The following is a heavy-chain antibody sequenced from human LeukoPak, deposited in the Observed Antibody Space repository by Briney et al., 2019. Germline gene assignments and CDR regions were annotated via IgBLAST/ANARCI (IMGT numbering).Heavy chain of an antibody. Sequence: KPSETLCLTCTVSGGSISSYSWSWIRQPPGKGLEWIGYIYYSGNTNYNPSLKSRVTISIDTSKKQFSLKLSSVTAADTAVYYCARVRLVGYDILTGYYSFDYWGQGTLVTVSS. J-gene: IGHJ4*02. V-gene: IGHV4-59*01. CDR2: IYYSGNT. D-gene: IGHD3-9*01. CDR3: ARVRLVGYDILTGYYSFDY. CDR1: GGSISSYS.